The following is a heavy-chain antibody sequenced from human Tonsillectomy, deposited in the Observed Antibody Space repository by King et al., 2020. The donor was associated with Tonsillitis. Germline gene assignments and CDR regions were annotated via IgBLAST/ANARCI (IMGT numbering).Heavy chain of an antibody. CDR2: IYFTVST. J-gene: IGHJ4*02. V-gene: IGHV4-30-4*01. D-gene: IGHD3/OR15-3a*01. CDR1: GGSLSSCDYY. CDR3: ARETVDFYYFDY. Sequence: VQLQESGPGLVKPSHTLSLTCTVSGGSLSSCDYYLSWIRQPPGKGLEWVGDIYFTVSTYYSPSLKSRVTILVDTSKNQFSLKLSSLTAADTAVYYCARETVDFYYFDYWGQGTLVTVSS.